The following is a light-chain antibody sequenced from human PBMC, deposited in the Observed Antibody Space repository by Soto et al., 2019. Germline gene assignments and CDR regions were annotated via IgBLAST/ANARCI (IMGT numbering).Light chain of an antibody. CDR1: QGISRW. V-gene: IGKV1D-16*01. J-gene: IGKJ5*01. CDR2: DAS. Sequence: DIQMTQSPSSLSASVGDRVTITCRASQGISRWLAWYQQKPEKAPKPLIYDASRLQSGVPSRFSGSGSGTDFTLTITSLQPEDFGTYYCQQYKSYPITFGQGTRLEIK. CDR3: QQYKSYPIT.